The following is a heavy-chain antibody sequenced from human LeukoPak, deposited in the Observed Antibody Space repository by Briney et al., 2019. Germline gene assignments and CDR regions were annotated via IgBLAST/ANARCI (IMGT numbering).Heavy chain of an antibody. V-gene: IGHV4-39*07. D-gene: IGHD1-26*01. Sequence: PSETLSLTCTVSGDSISSSTYYWGWIRQPPGKGLEWIGEIYHSGSTNYNPSLKSRVTISVDKSKNQFSLKLSSVTAADTPVYYCARESGSYPLGGYFDLWGRGTLVTVSS. CDR1: GDSISSSTYY. CDR3: ARESGSYPLGGYFDL. J-gene: IGHJ2*01. CDR2: IYHSGST.